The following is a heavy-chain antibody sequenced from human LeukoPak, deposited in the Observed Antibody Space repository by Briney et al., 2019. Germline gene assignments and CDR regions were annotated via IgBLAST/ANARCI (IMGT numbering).Heavy chain of an antibody. J-gene: IGHJ2*01. D-gene: IGHD4-23*01. V-gene: IGHV4-59*01. CDR1: GGSFNSYS. Sequence: PSETLSLTCTVSGGSFNSYSWSWIRQPPGKGLEWIGCIYYSGSTNYNPSLKSRVTISVDTSKNQFSLRLNSVTAADTAVYYCARGWYGGNFWYFDLWGRGTLVTVSS. CDR2: IYYSGST. CDR3: ARGWYGGNFWYFDL.